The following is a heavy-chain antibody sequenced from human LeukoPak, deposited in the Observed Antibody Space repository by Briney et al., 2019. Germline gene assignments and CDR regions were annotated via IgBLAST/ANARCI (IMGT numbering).Heavy chain of an antibody. V-gene: IGHV4-34*01. CDR2: INHSGST. J-gene: IGHJ4*02. Sequence: SETLSLTCAVYGGSFSGYYWSWIRQPPGKGLEWIGEINHSGSTNYNPSLKSRVTISVDTSKNQFSLKLSSVTAADTAVYYCASTVGARGYFDYWGQGTLVTVSS. D-gene: IGHD3-10*01. CDR1: GGSFSGYY. CDR3: ASTVGARGYFDY.